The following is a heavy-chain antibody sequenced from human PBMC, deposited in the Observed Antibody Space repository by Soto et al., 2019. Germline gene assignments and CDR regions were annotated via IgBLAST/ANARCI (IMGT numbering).Heavy chain of an antibody. CDR1: FTFSMYS. V-gene: IGHV3-21*01. J-gene: IGHJ5*02. D-gene: IGHD1-26*01. Sequence: EVQVVESGGGLVQPGGSLRLSCSFTFSMYSMNWVRQAPSKGLEWVASISSGGDYIKYADSVKGRFTISRDNAKNSVSLQMNSLRVDDTAIYFCTRDQGGSYDSWFDPWGQGTLVTVSS. CDR2: ISSGGDYI. CDR3: TRDQGGSYDSWFDP.